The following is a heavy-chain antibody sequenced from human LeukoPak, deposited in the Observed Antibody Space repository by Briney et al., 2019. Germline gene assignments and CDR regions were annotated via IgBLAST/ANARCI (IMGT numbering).Heavy chain of an antibody. CDR3: ARVGDYYDSSGYYPDDY. CDR2: IIPIFGTA. D-gene: IGHD3-22*01. CDR1: GGTFSSYA. V-gene: IGHV1-69*13. Sequence: ASVKVSCKASGGTFSSYAIRWVRQAPGQGLEWMGGIIPIFGTANYAQKFQGRVTITADESTSTAYMELSSLRSEDTAVYYCARVGDYYDSSGYYPDDYWGQGTLVTVSS. J-gene: IGHJ4*02.